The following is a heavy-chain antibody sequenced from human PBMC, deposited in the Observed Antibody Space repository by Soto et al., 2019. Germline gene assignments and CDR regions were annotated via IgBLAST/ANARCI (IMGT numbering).Heavy chain of an antibody. V-gene: IGHV3-7*01. CDR2: IKPDGSQS. D-gene: IGHD6-19*01. Sequence: GGSLRLSCEASGFTFSTYWMSWIRQAPGKGLEWVGNIKPDGSQSYIVDSVQGRFTTSRDNARNSVYLQMNSLRAEDTAVYYCVRDGHSRWLFDPWGPGALVTGS. CDR1: GFTFSTYW. J-gene: IGHJ5*02. CDR3: VRDGHSRWLFDP.